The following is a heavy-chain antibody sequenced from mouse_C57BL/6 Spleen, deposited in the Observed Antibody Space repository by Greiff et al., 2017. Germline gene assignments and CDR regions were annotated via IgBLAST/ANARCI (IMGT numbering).Heavy chain of an antibody. J-gene: IGHJ4*01. CDR1: GYAFSSSW. CDR2: IYPGDGDT. V-gene: IGHV1-82*01. Sequence: QVQLQQSGPELVKPGASVKISCKASGYAFSSSWMNWVKQRPGKGLEWIGRIYPGDGDTNYNGKFKGKATLTADKSSSTAYMQLSSLTSEDSAVYFCARADYDVGDAMDYWGQGTSVTVSS. CDR3: ARADYDVGDAMDY. D-gene: IGHD2-4*01.